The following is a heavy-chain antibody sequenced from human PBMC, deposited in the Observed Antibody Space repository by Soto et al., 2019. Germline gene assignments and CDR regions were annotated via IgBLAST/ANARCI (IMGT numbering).Heavy chain of an antibody. CDR1: GFTFSSYS. V-gene: IGHV3-48*01. Sequence: GGSLRLSCAASGFTFSSYSMNWVRQAPGKGLEWVSYISSSSSTIYYADSVEGRFTISRDNAKNSLYLQMNSLRAEDTAVYYCARDFSSDYDYIWGSYRQDAFDIWGQGTMVTVSS. CDR3: ARDFSSDYDYIWGSYRQDAFDI. J-gene: IGHJ3*02. CDR2: ISSSSSTI. D-gene: IGHD3-16*02.